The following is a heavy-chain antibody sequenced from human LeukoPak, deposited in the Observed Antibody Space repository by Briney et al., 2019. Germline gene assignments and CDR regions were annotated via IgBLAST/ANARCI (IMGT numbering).Heavy chain of an antibody. D-gene: IGHD6-6*01. CDR3: ARSIAARPPFDY. V-gene: IGHV4-59*08. CDR1: GGSFSSYH. CDR2: IYYTGST. Sequence: SETLSLTCTVSGGSFSSYHWNWIRQAPGKGLEWIACIYYTGSTNYNPSLKSRIRTSVDTSKNQFSLKLTSVTATDTAVYYCARSIAARPPFDYWGQGTLVTVSS. J-gene: IGHJ4*02.